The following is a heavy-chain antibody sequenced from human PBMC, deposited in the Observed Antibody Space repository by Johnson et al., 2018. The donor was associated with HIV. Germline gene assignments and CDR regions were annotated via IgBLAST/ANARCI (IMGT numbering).Heavy chain of an antibody. CDR3: AKDKSWIDHAFDI. CDR1: GFTFDDYA. J-gene: IGHJ3*02. CDR2: ISWNSGSI. D-gene: IGHD2-2*03. V-gene: IGHV3-9*01. Sequence: EVQLVESGGGLVQPGRSLRLSCAASGFTFDDYAMHWVRQAPGKGLEWVSGISWNSGSIGYADYVKGRFTISRDNAKNSLYLQMNSLRAEDTALYYCAKDKSWIDHAFDIWGQGTMVTVSS.